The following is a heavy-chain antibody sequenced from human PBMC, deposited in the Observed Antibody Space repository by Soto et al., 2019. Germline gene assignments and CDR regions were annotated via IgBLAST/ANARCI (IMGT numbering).Heavy chain of an antibody. J-gene: IGHJ6*02. CDR1: GGSISSSSYY. CDR3: ARRAMVRGEPRGERYYYGMDV. V-gene: IGHV4-39*01. CDR2: IYYSGST. D-gene: IGHD3-10*01. Sequence: ETLSLTCTVSGGSISSSSYYWGWIRQPPGKGLEWIGSIYYSGSTYYNPSLKSRVTISVDTSKNQFSLKLSSVTAADTAVYYCARRAMVRGEPRGERYYYGMDVWGQGTTV.